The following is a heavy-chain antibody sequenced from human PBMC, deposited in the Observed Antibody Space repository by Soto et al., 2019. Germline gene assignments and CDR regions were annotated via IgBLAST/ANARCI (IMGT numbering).Heavy chain of an antibody. CDR1: GGTISSSNW. CDR2: IYHSGST. J-gene: IGHJ4*02. CDR3: ARDSPNYGDYFDY. V-gene: IGHV4-4*02. Sequence: PSETLSLTCAVSGGTISSSNWWICVRQPPGKGLEWIGEIYHSGSTNYNPSLKSRVTISVDKSKNKFSLKLSSVTAADTDVYYCARDSPNYGDYFDYWGQGTLFPVSS. D-gene: IGHD4-17*01.